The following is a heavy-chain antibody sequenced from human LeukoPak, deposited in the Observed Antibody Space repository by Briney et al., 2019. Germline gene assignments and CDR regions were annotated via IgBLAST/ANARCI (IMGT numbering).Heavy chain of an antibody. V-gene: IGHV1-69*01. D-gene: IGHD2-15*01. J-gene: IGHJ4*02. CDR1: GGPFSSHT. Sequence: SVKASCKASGGPFSSHTITWVRQAPGQGLEWMGGIIPLFGTPNYAQTFQGRVTITADESTSTAYLEVSSLRSEDTAMYYCARALVIGWELPYFDSWGQGTLVTVSS. CDR2: IIPLFGTP. CDR3: ARALVIGWELPYFDS.